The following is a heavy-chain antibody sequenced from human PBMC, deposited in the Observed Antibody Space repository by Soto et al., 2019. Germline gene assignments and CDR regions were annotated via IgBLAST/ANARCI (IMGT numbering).Heavy chain of an antibody. V-gene: IGHV4-4*02. Sequence: SSETLSLTCAVSGGSISSSNWWSWVRQPPGKGLEWIGEIYHSGSTNYNPSLKSRVTISVDKSKNQFSLKLSSVTAADTAVYYCARLSTIVVVPAAISYYGMDVWGQGTTVTVSS. CDR1: GGSISSSNW. CDR3: ARLSTIVVVPAAISYYGMDV. CDR2: IYHSGST. D-gene: IGHD2-2*01. J-gene: IGHJ6*02.